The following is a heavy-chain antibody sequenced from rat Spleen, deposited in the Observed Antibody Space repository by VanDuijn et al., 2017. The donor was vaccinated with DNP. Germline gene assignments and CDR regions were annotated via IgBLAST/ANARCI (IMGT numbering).Heavy chain of an antibody. CDR2: IWNTGGT. J-gene: IGHJ2*01. V-gene: IGHV2-41*01. Sequence: QVQLKESGPGLVQPSQTLSLTCTVAGFSLTGYNVHWVRQPPGKGLEWMGIIWNTGGTRYNSALKSRLTIIKDTSKSQVFLKMNSLQTEDTATYYCARSLSYTYYGYFDYWGQGVMVTVSS. D-gene: IGHD1-9*01. CDR1: GFSLTGYN. CDR3: ARSLSYTYYGYFDY.